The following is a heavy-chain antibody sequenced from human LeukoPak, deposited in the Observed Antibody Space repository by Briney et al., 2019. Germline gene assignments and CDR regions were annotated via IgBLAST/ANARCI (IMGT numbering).Heavy chain of an antibody. CDR1: GFTFSSYA. J-gene: IGHJ4*02. D-gene: IGHD2-2*01. V-gene: IGHV3-53*01. CDR3: ARDSIAYY. CDR2: IYSGGST. Sequence: PGGSLRLSCAASGFTFSSYAMSWVRQAPGKGLEWASVIYSGGSTYYADSVKGRFTISRDNSKNTLYLQMNSLRAEDTAVYYCARDSIAYYWGQGTLVTVSS.